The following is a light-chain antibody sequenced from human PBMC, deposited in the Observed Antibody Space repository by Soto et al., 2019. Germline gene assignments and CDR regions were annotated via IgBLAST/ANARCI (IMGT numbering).Light chain of an antibody. Sequence: DIQMTQSPSSLSASVGDRVTITCRASQTISNYLNWYQQKAGLAPKLLIYAASSLQSGVPSRFSGSGSGTDFTLTISSLQPEDFATYYCQQSYSTLITFGQGTRLEI. CDR3: QQSYSTLIT. J-gene: IGKJ5*01. CDR2: AAS. CDR1: QTISNY. V-gene: IGKV1-39*01.